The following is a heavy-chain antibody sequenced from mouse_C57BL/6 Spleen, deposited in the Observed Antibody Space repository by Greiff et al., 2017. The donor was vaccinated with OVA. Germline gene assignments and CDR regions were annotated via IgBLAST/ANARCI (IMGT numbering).Heavy chain of an antibody. CDR1: GYTFTDYY. D-gene: IGHD1-1*01. J-gene: IGHJ2*01. CDR3: ASQAYGSSYFDY. Sequence: QVQLQQSGAELVRPGASVKLSCKASGYTFTDYYINWVKQRPGQGLEWIARIYPGSGNTYYNEKFKGKATLTAEKSSSTAYMQLSSLTSEDSAVYFCASQAYGSSYFDYWGQGTTLTVSS. CDR2: IYPGSGNT. V-gene: IGHV1-76*01.